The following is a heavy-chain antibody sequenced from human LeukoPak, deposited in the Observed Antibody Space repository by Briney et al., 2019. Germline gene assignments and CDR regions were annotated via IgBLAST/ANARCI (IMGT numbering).Heavy chain of an antibody. V-gene: IGHV4-39*07. D-gene: IGHD1-7*01. J-gene: IGHJ5*02. CDR1: GGSISTSNYY. CDR2: MYYSGSA. Sequence: SETLSLTCTVSGGSISTSNYYWGWIRQPPGKGLEWIGFMYYSGSAYYSPSLTSRVTISVDTSKNQFSLKLTSVTAADTAVYYCARSSITGTIYHWGQGTLVTVSS. CDR3: ARSSITGTIYH.